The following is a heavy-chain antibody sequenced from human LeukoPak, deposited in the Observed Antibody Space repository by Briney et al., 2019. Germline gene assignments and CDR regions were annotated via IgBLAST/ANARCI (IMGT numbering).Heavy chain of an antibody. V-gene: IGHV4-59*01. Sequence: SETLSLTCTVSGGSISSYYWSWIRQPPGEGLEWSGYIYYSGSTNYNPSLKSRVTISVDTSKNQFSLKLSSVTAADTAVYYCARGGSTSYRKFLYNWFDPWGQGTLVTVSS. CDR1: GGSISSYY. J-gene: IGHJ5*02. CDR3: ARGGSTSYRKFLYNWFDP. CDR2: IYYSGST. D-gene: IGHD1-1*01.